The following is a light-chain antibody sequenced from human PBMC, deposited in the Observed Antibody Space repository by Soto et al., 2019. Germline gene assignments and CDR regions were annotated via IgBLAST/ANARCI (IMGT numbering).Light chain of an antibody. CDR3: GTWDSSLSVWV. CDR1: SSNIGHNY. J-gene: IGLJ3*02. V-gene: IGLV1-51*02. CDR2: ENN. Sequence: QSVLTQPTSVSAAPGQKVTISCSGSSSNIGHNYVSWYQQLPGTAPKLLIYENNKRPSGIPDRFSGSKSVTSATLGITGLQTWDEADYYCGTWDSSLSVWVFGGGTKLTVL.